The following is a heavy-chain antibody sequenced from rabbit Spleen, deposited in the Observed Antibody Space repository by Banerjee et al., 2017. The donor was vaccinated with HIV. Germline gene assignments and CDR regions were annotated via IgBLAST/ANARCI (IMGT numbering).Heavy chain of an antibody. V-gene: IGHV1S45*01. Sequence: QEQLEESGGGLVKPEGSLTLTCKASGFSFSDRDVMCWVRQAPGKGLEWIACISTSSSITLYASWAKGRFTISKTSSTTVTLQMTSLTVADTATYFCARGETINAYPLWGQGTLVTVS. J-gene: IGHJ3*01. CDR1: GFSFSDRDV. CDR3: ARGETINAYPL. CDR2: ISTSSSIT. D-gene: IGHD6-1*01.